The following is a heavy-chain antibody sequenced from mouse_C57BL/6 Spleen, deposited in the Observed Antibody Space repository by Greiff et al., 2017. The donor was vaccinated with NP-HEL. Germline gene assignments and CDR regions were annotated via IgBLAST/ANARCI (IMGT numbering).Heavy chain of an antibody. CDR3: ARDNYDYDPFDY. CDR2: ISDGGSYT. D-gene: IGHD2-4*01. J-gene: IGHJ2*01. CDR1: GFTFSSYA. Sequence: EVKLVESGGGLVKPGGSLKLSCAASGFTFSSYAMSWVRQTPEKRLEWVATISDGGSYTYYPDNVKGRFTISRDNAKNNLYLQMSHLKSEDTAMYYCARDNYDYDPFDYWGQGTTLTVSS. V-gene: IGHV5-4*01.